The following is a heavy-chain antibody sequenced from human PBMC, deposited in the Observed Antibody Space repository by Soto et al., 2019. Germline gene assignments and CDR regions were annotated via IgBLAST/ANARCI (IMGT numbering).Heavy chain of an antibody. V-gene: IGHV3-23*01. J-gene: IGHJ5*02. Sequence: PGGSLRLSCAASGFTFSSYAMSWVRQAPGKGLEWVSAISGSGGSTYYADSVKGRFTISRDNSKNTLYLQMNSLRAEDTAVYYCAKYYRGYSSSFLPCFDPWGQGTLVTVSS. D-gene: IGHD6-13*01. CDR1: GFTFSSYA. CDR3: AKYYRGYSSSFLPCFDP. CDR2: ISGSGGST.